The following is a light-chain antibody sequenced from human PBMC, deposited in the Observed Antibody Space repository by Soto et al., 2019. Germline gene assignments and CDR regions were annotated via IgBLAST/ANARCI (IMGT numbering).Light chain of an antibody. J-gene: IGLJ1*01. Sequence: SYELTQPPSVSVSPGQTARITCFGDALSKQYVSWYQQRPGQAPVLVIYKDTERPSGIPERFSGSTSGTTVTLTIGAVQAQDEADYFCQSADNSGSNYVFGTGTKVXVL. CDR2: KDT. CDR3: QSADNSGSNYV. CDR1: ALSKQY. V-gene: IGLV3-25*03.